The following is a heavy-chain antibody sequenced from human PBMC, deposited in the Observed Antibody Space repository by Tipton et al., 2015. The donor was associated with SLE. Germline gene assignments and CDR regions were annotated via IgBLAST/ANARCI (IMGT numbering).Heavy chain of an antibody. CDR2: IYHSGSI. D-gene: IGHD3-16*01. J-gene: IGHJ4*02. Sequence: TLSLTCVVSGYSVTSDNDWDWIRQPPGKGLEWIGSIYHSGSIYYNPSFESRVTLSIDTSKNQFSLKLTSVTAADTAVYYCARKISVPAWGDYFDYWGLGTRVIVSS. V-gene: IGHV4-38-2*01. CDR3: ARKISVPAWGDYFDY. CDR1: GYSVTSDND.